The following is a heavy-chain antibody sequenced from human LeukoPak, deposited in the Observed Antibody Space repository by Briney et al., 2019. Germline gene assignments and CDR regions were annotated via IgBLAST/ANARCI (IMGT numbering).Heavy chain of an antibody. CDR1: GGSISSYY. D-gene: IGHD3-10*01. Sequence: SETLSLTCTVSGGSISSYYWSWIRQPPGKGLEWIGYIYYSGSTNYNPSLKSRVTISVDTSKNQFSLKLSSVTAADTAVYYCASLDMVRGALDYWGQGTLVTVSS. V-gene: IGHV4-59*08. CDR3: ASLDMVRGALDY. CDR2: IYYSGST. J-gene: IGHJ4*02.